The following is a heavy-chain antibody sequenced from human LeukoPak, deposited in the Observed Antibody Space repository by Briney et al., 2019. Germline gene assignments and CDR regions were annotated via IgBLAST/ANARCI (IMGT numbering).Heavy chain of an antibody. V-gene: IGHV4-4*07. CDR1: GGSISSYY. J-gene: IGHJ4*02. CDR2: IYTSGST. Sequence: SETLSLTCTVSGGSISSYYWSWIRQPAGKGLEWIGRIYTSGSTNYNPSPKSPVTMSVDTSKNQFSLKLSSVTAADTAVYYCARGMYSGSYYYFDYWGQGTLVTVSS. D-gene: IGHD1-26*01. CDR3: ARGMYSGSYYYFDY.